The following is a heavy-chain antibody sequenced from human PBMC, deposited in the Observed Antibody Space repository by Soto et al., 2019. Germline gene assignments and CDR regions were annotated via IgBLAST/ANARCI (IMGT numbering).Heavy chain of an antibody. Sequence: EVQLLESGGGLVQPGGSLRLSCAASGFTFSSYAMSWVRQAPGKGLEWVSAISGSGGSTYYADSVKGRFTISRDNSKNTLYVQMNSLRAEDTAVYYCAKDLTVVVTPPDYWGQGTLVTVSS. CDR3: AKDLTVVVTPPDY. J-gene: IGHJ4*02. CDR1: GFTFSSYA. D-gene: IGHD2-21*02. V-gene: IGHV3-23*01. CDR2: ISGSGGST.